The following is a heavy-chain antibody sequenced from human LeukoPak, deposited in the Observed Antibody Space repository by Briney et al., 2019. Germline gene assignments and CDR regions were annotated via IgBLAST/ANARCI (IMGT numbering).Heavy chain of an antibody. CDR1: GFTFSSYS. V-gene: IGHV3-21*01. D-gene: IGHD3-16*01. Sequence: GGSLRLSCAASGFTFSSYSMNWVRQAPGKGLEWVSSISSSSSYIYYADSVKGRFTISSDNAKNSLYLQMNSLRAEDTAVYYCARVGGVMGANDAFHIWRQGTMVTVSS. CDR2: ISSSSSYI. CDR3: ARVGGVMGANDAFHI. J-gene: IGHJ3*02.